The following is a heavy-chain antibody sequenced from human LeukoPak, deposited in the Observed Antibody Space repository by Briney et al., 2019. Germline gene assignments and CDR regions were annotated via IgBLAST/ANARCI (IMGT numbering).Heavy chain of an antibody. Sequence: GGSLRLSCAASGFTFSRYWMTWVRQAPGKGLEWVANIKQDGSETYYVDAVKGRFTISIDNAKNSLYLQMNSLRVDDTAVYFCARGRYSGYMYYFDYWGQGTLVTVSS. CDR1: GFTFSRYW. D-gene: IGHD5-12*01. J-gene: IGHJ4*02. V-gene: IGHV3-7*01. CDR3: ARGRYSGYMYYFDY. CDR2: IKQDGSET.